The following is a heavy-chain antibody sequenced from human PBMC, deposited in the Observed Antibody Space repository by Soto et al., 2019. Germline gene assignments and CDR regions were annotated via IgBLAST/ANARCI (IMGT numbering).Heavy chain of an antibody. CDR1: GGTFSSYA. V-gene: IGHV1-18*01. Sequence: ASVKCSCAAAGGTFSSYAISWVRQASGQWLYRLGWISAYDGSTNYAQKLQGRVTMTKDTSTSTAYMELRRLRSDDTAVYYCARDVGCSSTSCYNDPNRRYYYYYGMDVWGQGTTVTVSS. CDR3: ARDVGCSSTSCYNDPNRRYYYYYGMDV. J-gene: IGHJ6*02. D-gene: IGHD2-2*02. CDR2: ISAYDGST.